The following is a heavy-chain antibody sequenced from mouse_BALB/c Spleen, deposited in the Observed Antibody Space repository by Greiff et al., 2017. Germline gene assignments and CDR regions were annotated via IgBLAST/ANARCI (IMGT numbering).Heavy chain of an antibody. J-gene: IGHJ3*01. Sequence: VKLMESGPGLVAPSQSLSITCTVSGFSLTSYGVHWVRQPPGKGLEWLGVIWAGGSTNYNSALMSRLSISKDNSKSQVFLKMNSLQTDDTAMYYCARFNYRYDAWFAYWGQGTLVTVSA. D-gene: IGHD2-14*01. CDR1: GFSLTSYG. CDR3: ARFNYRYDAWFAY. CDR2: IWAGGST. V-gene: IGHV2-9*02.